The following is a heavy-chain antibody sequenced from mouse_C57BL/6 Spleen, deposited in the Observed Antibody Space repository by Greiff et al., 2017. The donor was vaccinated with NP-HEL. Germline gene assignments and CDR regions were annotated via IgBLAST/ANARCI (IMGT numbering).Heavy chain of an antibody. CDR1: GYTFTSYW. V-gene: IGHV1-59*01. Sequence: VQLQQPGAELVRPGTSVKLSCKASGYTFTSYWMHWVKQRPGQGLEWIGVIDPSDSYTNYNQKFKGKATLTVDTSSSTAYMQLSSLTSEDSAVYYCARGATVVGGDAMDYWGQGTSVTVSS. J-gene: IGHJ4*01. D-gene: IGHD1-1*01. CDR2: IDPSDSYT. CDR3: ARGATVVGGDAMDY.